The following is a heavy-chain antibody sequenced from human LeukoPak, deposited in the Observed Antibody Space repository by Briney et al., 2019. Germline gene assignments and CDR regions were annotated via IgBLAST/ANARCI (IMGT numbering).Heavy chain of an antibody. J-gene: IGHJ4*02. D-gene: IGHD6-19*01. Sequence: ASVKVSCKASGGTFSSYAISWVRQAPGQGLEWMGGIIPIFGTANYAQKFQGRVTITADESTSTAYMELSSLRSEDTAVYYCATDDLAVAGSDVFDYWGQGTLVTVSS. V-gene: IGHV1-69*13. CDR3: ATDDLAVAGSDVFDY. CDR2: IIPIFGTA. CDR1: GGTFSSYA.